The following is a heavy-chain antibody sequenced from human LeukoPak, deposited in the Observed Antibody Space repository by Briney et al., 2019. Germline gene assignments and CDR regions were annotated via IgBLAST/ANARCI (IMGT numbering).Heavy chain of an antibody. Sequence: GLSLRLSCEASGFAFRSYGMHWVRQAPGKGLEWVAVMSSDGSTKYHSDSVKGRFTISRDNPENTLYLQMNSLRVEDTAVYYCAKDGRECSGETCRSYYYHYGMDVWGRGTTVTVSS. D-gene: IGHD2-15*01. CDR3: AKDGRECSGETCRSYYYHYGMDV. CDR1: GFAFRSYG. J-gene: IGHJ6*02. V-gene: IGHV3-30*18. CDR2: MSSDGSTK.